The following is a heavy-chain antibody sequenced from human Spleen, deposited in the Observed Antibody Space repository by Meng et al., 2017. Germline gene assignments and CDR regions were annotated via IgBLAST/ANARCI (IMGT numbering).Heavy chain of an antibody. V-gene: IGHV4-34*01. Sequence: QGQLQEWGARLLKPSGTPSLTCGVSGGSFSDYYWSWIRQPPGKGLEWIGEINHSGSTNYNPSLESRATISVDTSQNNLSLKLSSVTAADSAVYYCARGPTTMAHDFDYWGQGTLVTASS. CDR3: ARGPTTMAHDFDY. CDR2: INHSGST. J-gene: IGHJ4*02. CDR1: GGSFSDYY. D-gene: IGHD4-11*01.